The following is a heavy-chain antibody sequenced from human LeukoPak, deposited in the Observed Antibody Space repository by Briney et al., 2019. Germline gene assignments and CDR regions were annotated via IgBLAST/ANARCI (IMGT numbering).Heavy chain of an antibody. CDR1: GGSISTSSYY. D-gene: IGHD5-12*01. V-gene: IGHV4-39*01. Sequence: SETLSLTCTVSGGSISTSSYYWAWIRQPPGKGLEWIGSIYYSGSTFYNPSLKSRVTISGDTSKNQFSLKLSSVTAADTAVYYCARRDIVATIDYWGEGTLVTVSS. CDR3: ARRDIVATIDY. CDR2: IYYSGST. J-gene: IGHJ4*02.